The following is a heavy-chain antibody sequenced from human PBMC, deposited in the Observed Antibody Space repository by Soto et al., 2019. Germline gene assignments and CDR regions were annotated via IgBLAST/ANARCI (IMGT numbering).Heavy chain of an antibody. V-gene: IGHV2-5*01. J-gene: IGHJ5*02. D-gene: IGHD6-13*01. Sequence: QITLKESGPTLVKPTQPLTLTCTFSGFSLSTSGVGVGWIRQPPGKALEWLALIYWNDEKRYSPSLKSRLTITKDTSKTQVVLTMTNMDPVDTATYYCAHGASEMIAAAGGHNWFDPWGQGTLVTVSS. CDR1: GFSLSTSGVG. CDR2: IYWNDEK. CDR3: AHGASEMIAAAGGHNWFDP.